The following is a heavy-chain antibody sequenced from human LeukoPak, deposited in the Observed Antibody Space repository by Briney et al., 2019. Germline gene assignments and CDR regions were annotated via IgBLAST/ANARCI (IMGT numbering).Heavy chain of an antibody. J-gene: IGHJ3*02. CDR3: AVYYYDSSGWEHRGGDAFDI. V-gene: IGHV3-21*01. CDR1: GFTFSSCT. CDR2: ISSSSSYI. Sequence: SGGSLRLSCAASGFTFSSCTMNWVRQAPGKGLEWVSSISSSSSYIYYADSVKGRFTISRDNAKNSLYLQMNSLRAEDTAVYYCAVYYYDSSGWEHRGGDAFDIWGQGTMVTVSS. D-gene: IGHD3-22*01.